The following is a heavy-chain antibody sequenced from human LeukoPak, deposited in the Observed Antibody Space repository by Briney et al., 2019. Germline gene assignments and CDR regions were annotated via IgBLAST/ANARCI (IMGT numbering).Heavy chain of an antibody. D-gene: IGHD3-22*01. CDR1: GFTFDDYA. V-gene: IGHV3-9*01. CDR3: AKGDSSGYYCSVYYWYFDL. CDR2: ISWNSGSI. Sequence: PGGSLRLSCAASGFTFDDYAMRWVRQAPGKGLEWVSGISWNSGSIGYADSVKGRFTISRDNAKNYLYLQMNSLRAEDTALYYCAKGDSSGYYCSVYYWYFDLWGRGTLVTVSS. J-gene: IGHJ2*01.